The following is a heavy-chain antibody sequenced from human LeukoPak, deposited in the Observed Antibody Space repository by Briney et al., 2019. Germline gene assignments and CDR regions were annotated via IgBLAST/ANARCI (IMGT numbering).Heavy chain of an antibody. CDR2: INPSGGTT. D-gene: IGHD6-13*01. J-gene: IGHJ5*02. V-gene: IGHV1-46*01. CDR3: VKDSAAPGTRGWFDP. CDR1: GYTFTNYY. Sequence: ASVKVSCKASGYTFTNYYMHWVRQAPGQGLGWMGIINPSGGTTSYAQKFQGRVTMTRDTSTSTVYMELSSLRSEDTAIYYCVKDSAAPGTRGWFDPWGQGTLVTVSS.